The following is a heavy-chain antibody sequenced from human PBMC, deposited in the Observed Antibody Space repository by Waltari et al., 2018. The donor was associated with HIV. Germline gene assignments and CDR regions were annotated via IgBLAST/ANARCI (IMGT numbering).Heavy chain of an antibody. J-gene: IGHJ4*02. Sequence: EVQLVESGGGLVQPGGSLRLSCAASGFTFSSYWMSWVRQAPGKGLEWVANIKQDGSEKYYVDSVNGRFNIARDNAENSLYLQMNSLRAEDTAVYYCARGGFYGSGSKVNWGQGTLVTVSS. CDR2: IKQDGSEK. D-gene: IGHD3-10*01. V-gene: IGHV3-7*04. CDR1: GFTFSSYW. CDR3: ARGGFYGSGSKVN.